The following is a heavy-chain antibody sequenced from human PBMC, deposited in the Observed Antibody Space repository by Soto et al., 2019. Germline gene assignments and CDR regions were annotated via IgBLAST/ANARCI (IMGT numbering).Heavy chain of an antibody. CDR3: AKASPKAAAGTSYYYYGMDV. CDR1: GFTFSSYG. D-gene: IGHD6-13*01. J-gene: IGHJ6*01. CDR2: ISYDGSNK. Sequence: QVQLVESGGGVVQPGRSLRLSCAASGFTFSSYGMHWVRQAPGKGLEWVAVISYDGSNKYYADSVKGRFTISRDNSKKTLYLQMNRMRDEDPAVYYCAKASPKAAAGTSYYYYGMDVW. V-gene: IGHV3-30*18.